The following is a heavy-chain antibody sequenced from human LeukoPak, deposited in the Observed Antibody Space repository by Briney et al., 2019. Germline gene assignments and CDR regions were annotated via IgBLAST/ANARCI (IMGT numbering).Heavy chain of an antibody. Sequence: KPSETLSLTCAVSGGSISSGSYYWSWIRQPAGKGLEWIGRIYTSGSTNYNPSLKSRVSISVDTSKNQFSLKMSSVTAADTAVYYCARGVGFDPWGQGTLVTVSS. CDR1: GGSISSGSYY. CDR3: ARGVGFDP. CDR2: IYTSGST. D-gene: IGHD2-21*01. V-gene: IGHV4-61*02. J-gene: IGHJ5*02.